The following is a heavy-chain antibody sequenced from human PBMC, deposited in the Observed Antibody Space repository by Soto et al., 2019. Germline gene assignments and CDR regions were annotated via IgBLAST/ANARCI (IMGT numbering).Heavy chain of an antibody. D-gene: IGHD3-9*01. V-gene: IGHV1-69*13. CDR2: IIPIFGTA. CDR1: GGTFSSYA. CDR3: ARGILRYCDWSLGMDV. J-gene: IGHJ6*02. Sequence: SVKVSCKASGGTFSSYAISWVRQAPGQGLEWMGGIIPIFGTANYAQKFQGRVTITADESTSTAYMELSSLRSEDTAVYYCARGILRYCDWSLGMDVWGQGTTVTVSS.